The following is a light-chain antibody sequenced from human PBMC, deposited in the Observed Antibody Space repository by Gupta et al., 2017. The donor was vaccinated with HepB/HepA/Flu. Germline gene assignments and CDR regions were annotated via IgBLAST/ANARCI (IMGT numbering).Light chain of an antibody. Sequence: SYDLTQPPSVSVSPGQTASITCSGDKLGEKYACWYQQKPGQSPVLIIYQDDKRPSGIPERFSGSNSGNTATLTISGTQAMDEADYYCQAWEGFTVFGPGTKVTVL. V-gene: IGLV3-1*01. J-gene: IGLJ1*01. CDR2: QDD. CDR1: KLGEKY. CDR3: QAWEGFTV.